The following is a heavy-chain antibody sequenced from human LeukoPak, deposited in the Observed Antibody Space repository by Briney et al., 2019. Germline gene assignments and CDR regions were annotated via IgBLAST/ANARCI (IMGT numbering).Heavy chain of an antibody. CDR3: ARDCSGASCYWIH. CDR2: ISAYNGNT. Sequence: ASVKVSCKASGYTFSSYGISWVRQAPGQGLEWLGYISAYNGNTNYAQKVQGRITMTTDTSTSTAYMEMRSLRSDDTAVYYCARDCSGASCYWIHWGQGTLVTVSS. CDR1: GYTFSSYG. J-gene: IGHJ4*02. D-gene: IGHD2-15*01. V-gene: IGHV1-18*01.